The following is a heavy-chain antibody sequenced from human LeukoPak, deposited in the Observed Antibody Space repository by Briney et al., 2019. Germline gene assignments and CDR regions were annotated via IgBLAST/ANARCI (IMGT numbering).Heavy chain of an antibody. CDR3: ASKTRTGYSN. CDR1: GYSISSGYY. V-gene: IGHV4-38-2*01. Sequence: SETLSLTCGVSGYSISSGYYWGWIRQPPGKGLEWIGSIYHSGSTYYNPSLKSRVTISVDTSKNQFSLKLSSVTAADTAVYYCASKTRTGYSNWGQGTLVTVSS. D-gene: IGHD6-13*01. J-gene: IGHJ4*02. CDR2: IYHSGST.